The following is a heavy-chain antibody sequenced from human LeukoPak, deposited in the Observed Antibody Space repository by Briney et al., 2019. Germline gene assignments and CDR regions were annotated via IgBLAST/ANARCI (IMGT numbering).Heavy chain of an antibody. D-gene: IGHD2-2*01. Sequence: SETLSLTCTVSGGSISSSDYSWTWIRQHPGKGLEWIGYISYNGSTYYKSSLKSRVTISADTSKSQFFLKLTSVTAADTAIYYCARKVVPVGVPVWWFDPWGQGTLVIVSS. J-gene: IGHJ5*02. CDR3: ARKVVPVGVPVWWFDP. CDR1: GGSISSSDYS. CDR2: ISYNGST. V-gene: IGHV4-31*03.